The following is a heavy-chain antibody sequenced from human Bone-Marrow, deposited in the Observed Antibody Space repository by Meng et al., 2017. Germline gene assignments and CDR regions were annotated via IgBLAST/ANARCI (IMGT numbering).Heavy chain of an antibody. D-gene: IGHD6-19*01. Sequence: HAPGRGPVSPTATLSLAASCGVCSISSSNWWSWVRQPPGKGLEWIGEIYHSGSTNYNPSLKSRVTISVDKSKNQFSLKLSSVTAADTAVYYCAASPGWWRIDSWGQGTLVTVSS. J-gene: IGHJ4*02. CDR3: AASPGWWRIDS. CDR2: IYHSGST. CDR1: VCSISSSNW. V-gene: IGHV4-4*02.